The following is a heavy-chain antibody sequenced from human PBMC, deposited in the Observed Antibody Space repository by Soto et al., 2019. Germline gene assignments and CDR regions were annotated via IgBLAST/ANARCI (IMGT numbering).Heavy chain of an antibody. CDR3: ASGGDIVVVPAAMEYYYYGMDV. V-gene: IGHV4-34*01. Sequence: PSETLSLTCAVYGGSFSGYYWSWIRQPPGKGLEWIGEINHSGSTNYNPSLKSRVTISVGTSKNQSSLKLSSVTAADTAVYYCASGGDIVVVPAAMEYYYYGMDVWGQGTTVTVSS. CDR1: GGSFSGYY. D-gene: IGHD2-2*01. J-gene: IGHJ6*02. CDR2: INHSGST.